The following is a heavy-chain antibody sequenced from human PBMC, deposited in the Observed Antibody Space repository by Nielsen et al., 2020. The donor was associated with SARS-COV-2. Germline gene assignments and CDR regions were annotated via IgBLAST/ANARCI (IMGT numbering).Heavy chain of an antibody. CDR3: ARSGGYSGYDLGY. Sequence: GESLKISCAASGFTFSDYYMSWIRQAPGKGLEWVSYISSSSSYTNYADSVKGRFTISRDNAKNSLYLQMNSLRAEDTAVYYCARSGGYSGYDLGYWDQGTLVTVSS. CDR1: GFTFSDYY. D-gene: IGHD5-12*01. V-gene: IGHV3-11*03. J-gene: IGHJ4*02. CDR2: ISSSSSYT.